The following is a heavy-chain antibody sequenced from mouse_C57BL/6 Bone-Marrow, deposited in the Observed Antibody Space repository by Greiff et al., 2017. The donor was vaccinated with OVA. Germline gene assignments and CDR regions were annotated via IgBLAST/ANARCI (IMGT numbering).Heavy chain of an antibody. J-gene: IGHJ2*01. CDR3: ARQGYYSNYGCEDY. D-gene: IGHD2-5*01. CDR2: INPNNGGT. CDR1: GYTFTDYY. V-gene: IGHV1-26*01. Sequence: EVKLQQSGPELVKPGASVKISCKASGYTFTDYYMNWVKQSHGKSLEWIGDINPNNGGTSYNQKFKGKATLTVDKSSSTAYMELRSLTSEDSAVYYCARQGYYSNYGCEDYWGQGTTLTVSS.